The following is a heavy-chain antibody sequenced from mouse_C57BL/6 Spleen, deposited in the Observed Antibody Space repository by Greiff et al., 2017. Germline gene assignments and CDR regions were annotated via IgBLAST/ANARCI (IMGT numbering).Heavy chain of an antibody. CDR3: ARGYYDYDYAMDY. CDR2: INPNNGGT. V-gene: IGHV1-26*01. J-gene: IGHJ4*01. Sequence: EVMLQQSGPELVKPGASVKISCKASGYTFTDYYMNWVKQSHGKSLEWIGDINPNNGGTSYNQKFKGKATLTVDKSSSTAYMELRSLTSEDSAVYYCARGYYDYDYAMDYWGQGTSVTVSS. D-gene: IGHD2-4*01. CDR1: GYTFTDYY.